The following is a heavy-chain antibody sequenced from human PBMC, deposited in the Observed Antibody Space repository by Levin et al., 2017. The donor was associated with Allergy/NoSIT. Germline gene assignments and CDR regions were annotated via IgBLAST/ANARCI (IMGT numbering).Heavy chain of an antibody. CDR3: ARESPYYFDY. Sequence: ASVKVSCKASGYIFTGYYLHWVRQAPGQGLEWMAWINPLSGGTKYAPKFQGTVTLTRDTSSNTAHMEVSGLTSADTAVYFCARESPYYFDYWGQGTLVTVSS. CDR1: GYIFTGYY. V-gene: IGHV1-2*02. CDR2: INPLSGGT. J-gene: IGHJ4*02.